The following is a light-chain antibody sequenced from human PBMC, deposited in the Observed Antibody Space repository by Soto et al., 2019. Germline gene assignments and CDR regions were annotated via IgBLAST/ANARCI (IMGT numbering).Light chain of an antibody. J-gene: IGKJ1*01. Sequence: EIVWTQPPATRSLSPGERDILSCRASQSVSTYLAWYQQTPGQAPRLLIYDASNRATGVPARFSGSGSGTDFTLTTSGLGPEDFVVYYDEQRSNWPPWTFGQGPKVEI. CDR1: QSVSTY. CDR3: EQRSNWPPWT. V-gene: IGKV3-11*01. CDR2: DAS.